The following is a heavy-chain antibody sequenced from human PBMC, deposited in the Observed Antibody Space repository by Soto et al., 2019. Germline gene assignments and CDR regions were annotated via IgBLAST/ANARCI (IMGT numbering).Heavy chain of an antibody. CDR1: GFTPSDHD. J-gene: IGHJ4*02. V-gene: IGHV3-11*06. D-gene: IGHD1-1*01. CDR2: SSNRCSFT. CDR3: AKSGDNYNALDY. Sequence: GGSVRLSCTASGFTPSDHDMSGVRPAPGKGLEWIGYSSNRCSFTRYADSVRGRLSISRANAKNSLYLQINNLRGDDTDIYYCAKSGDNYNALDYWGQRTPGTSPQ.